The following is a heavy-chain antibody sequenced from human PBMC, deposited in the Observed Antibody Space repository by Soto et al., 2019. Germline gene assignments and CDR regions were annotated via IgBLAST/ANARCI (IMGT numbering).Heavy chain of an antibody. D-gene: IGHD3-9*01. CDR2: VIPIFGTA. CDR3: ARPTPLLTGHYNPTVRYYYSGMDV. CDR1: GGTFSSYA. V-gene: IGHV1-69*12. Sequence: QVQLVQSGAEVKKPGSSVKVSCKASGGTFSSYAISWVRQAPGQGLEWMGGVIPIFGTAHYAQKYQGRVTITADESTSTAYMELSSLRSEDTAVYYCARPTPLLTGHYNPTVRYYYSGMDVWGQGTTVTVSS. J-gene: IGHJ6*02.